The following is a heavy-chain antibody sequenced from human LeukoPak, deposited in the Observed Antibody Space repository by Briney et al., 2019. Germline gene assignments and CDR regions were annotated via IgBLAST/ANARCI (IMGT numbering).Heavy chain of an antibody. CDR1: GGSISRNSDY. D-gene: IGHD6-13*01. J-gene: IGHJ4*02. CDR2: IYYGGST. V-gene: IGHV4-39*07. CDR3: ARDRAARYYFDY. Sequence: SETLSLNCTVSGGSISRNSDYWGWIRQPPGKGPEWIGSIYYGGSTYYNPSLKSRVTISVDTSKNQFSLKLSSVTVADTGVYYCARDRAARYYFDYWGQGTLVTVSS.